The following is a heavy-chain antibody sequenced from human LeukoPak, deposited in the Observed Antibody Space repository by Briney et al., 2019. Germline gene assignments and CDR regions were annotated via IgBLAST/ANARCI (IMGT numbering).Heavy chain of an antibody. CDR1: GFTFSSYA. D-gene: IGHD3-9*01. Sequence: SGGSLRLSCAASGFTFSSYAMSWVRQAPGKGLEWVSLISSSGDSAYFADSVKGRFTISRDNSRNTLYLQMSSLRAEDTALYYCATTLQSFDSPFDYWGQGTLVTVSS. V-gene: IGHV3-23*01. CDR2: ISSSGDSA. CDR3: ATTLQSFDSPFDY. J-gene: IGHJ4*02.